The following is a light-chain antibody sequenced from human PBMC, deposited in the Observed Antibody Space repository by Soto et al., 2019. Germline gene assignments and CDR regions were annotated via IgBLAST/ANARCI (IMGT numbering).Light chain of an antibody. CDR1: ISDVAGYNS. Sequence: QAVVTQPPSASGSPGQSVTISCTGTISDVAGYNSVSWYQHHPGKAPKLMIYDVTKRPSGVPDRFSGSKSGNTASLTVSGLQAEDEADYYCCSYAGSNSLIFGGGTKVTVL. J-gene: IGLJ2*01. V-gene: IGLV2-8*01. CDR2: DVT. CDR3: CSYAGSNSLI.